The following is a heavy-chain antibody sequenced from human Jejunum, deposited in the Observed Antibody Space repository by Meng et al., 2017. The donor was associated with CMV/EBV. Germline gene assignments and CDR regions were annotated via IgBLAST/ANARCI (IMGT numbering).Heavy chain of an antibody. CDR1: GFGFSIVE. D-gene: IGHD3-16*01. CDR3: ARDLENGYASSIKDY. CDR2: IKQDGSEK. V-gene: IGHV3-7*01. J-gene: IGHJ4*02. Sequence: GFGFSIVEMNWVRQAPGKGLEWVANIKQDGSEKYYGVSVKGRFTISRDNAKNSLSLQMNSLRAEDTAVYYCARDLENGYASSIKDYWGQGTLVTVSS.